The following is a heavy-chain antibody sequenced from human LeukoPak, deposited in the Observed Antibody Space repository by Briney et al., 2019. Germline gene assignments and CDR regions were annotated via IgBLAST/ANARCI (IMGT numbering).Heavy chain of an antibody. CDR2: IGTAGDT. V-gene: IGHV3-13*01. Sequence: GGSLRLSCAASGFTFSSYDIHWVRQATGKGLEWVSAIGTAGDTYYPGSVKGRFTISREYAKNSLYLQINSLRAGDTAVYYCARARYSGSLAFDYWGQGTLVTVSS. CDR3: ARARYSGSLAFDY. J-gene: IGHJ4*02. CDR1: GFTFSSYD. D-gene: IGHD1-26*01.